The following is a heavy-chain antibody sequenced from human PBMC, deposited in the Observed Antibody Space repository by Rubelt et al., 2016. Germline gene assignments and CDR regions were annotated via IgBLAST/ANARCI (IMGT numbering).Heavy chain of an antibody. CDR1: GYTFTSYY. V-gene: IGHV1-46*01. CDR3: ASMYSSSWYRGWFDP. J-gene: IGHJ5*02. Sequence: QVQLVQSGAEVKKPGASVKVSCKASGYTFTSYYMHWVRQAPGQGLEWMGIINPSGGSTSYAQKVQGRVTMTTDTSTSTAYMELRSLRSDDTAVYYCASMYSSSWYRGWFDPWGQGTLVTVSS. D-gene: IGHD6-13*01. CDR2: INPSGGST.